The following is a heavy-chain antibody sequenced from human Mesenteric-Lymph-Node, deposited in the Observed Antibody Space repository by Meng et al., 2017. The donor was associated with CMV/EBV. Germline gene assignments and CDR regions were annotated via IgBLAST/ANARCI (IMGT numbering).Heavy chain of an antibody. CDR3: ARGSSYDILTGYFDY. D-gene: IGHD3-9*01. J-gene: IGHJ4*02. CDR1: GGSFSGYY. CDR2: INHSGST. V-gene: IGHV4-34*01. Sequence: QVQLHQGGEGLFKPSETLAGTCAVYGGSFSGYYWNWIRQSPEKGLEWIGEINHSGSTTYNPSFTSRIIISVDTSTNQISLNMSSVTAADTAVYYCARGSSYDILTGYFDYWGQGALVTVSS.